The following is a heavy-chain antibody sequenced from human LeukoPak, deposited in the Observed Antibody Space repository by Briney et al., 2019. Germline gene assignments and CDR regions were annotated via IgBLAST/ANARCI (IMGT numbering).Heavy chain of an antibody. CDR3: ARARLPAKYYFDY. V-gene: IGHV4-61*02. CDR1: GGSISSGSYY. Sequence: SETLSLTCTVSGGSISSGSYYWSWIRQPAGKGLEWIGRIYTSGSTNYNPSLKSRVTISVDTSKNQFSLKLSSVTAADTAVYYCARARLPAKYYFDYWGQGTLVTVSS. J-gene: IGHJ4*02. CDR2: IYTSGST.